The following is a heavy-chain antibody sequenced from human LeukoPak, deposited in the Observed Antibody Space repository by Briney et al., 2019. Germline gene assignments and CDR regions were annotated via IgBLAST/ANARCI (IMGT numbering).Heavy chain of an antibody. V-gene: IGHV3-30*03. D-gene: IGHD1-26*01. Sequence: PGRSLRLTCAASGFTFSSYGIPWVRQAPGKGLEWVAVISYDGSNKYYADSVKGRFTISRDNSKNTLYLQMNSLRAEDTAVYYCASSLVGATLDYWGQGTLVTVSS. CDR2: ISYDGSNK. J-gene: IGHJ4*02. CDR3: ASSLVGATLDY. CDR1: GFTFSSYG.